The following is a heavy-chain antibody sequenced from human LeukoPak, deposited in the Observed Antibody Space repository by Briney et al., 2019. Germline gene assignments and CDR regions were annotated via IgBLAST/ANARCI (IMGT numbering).Heavy chain of an antibody. CDR1: GGSIVSSTFY. Sequence: ASETLSLTCSVSGGSIVSSTFYWGWVRQPPGKGLEWIGIIHHSGSTYYNSSLKSRVTISVDTSKNTLSLKLNSVTAADTAVYYCARENWRDGYVGSKWGQGTLVTVSS. CDR3: ARENWRDGYVGSK. J-gene: IGHJ4*02. D-gene: IGHD5-24*01. V-gene: IGHV4-39*07. CDR2: IHHSGST.